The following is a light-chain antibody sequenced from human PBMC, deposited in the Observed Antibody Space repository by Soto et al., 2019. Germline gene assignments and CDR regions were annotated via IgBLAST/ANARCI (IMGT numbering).Light chain of an antibody. CDR3: QQYGISPIT. V-gene: IGKV3-11*01. CDR1: QSVSSY. CDR2: DSY. J-gene: IGKJ5*01. Sequence: EIVLTQFPATLSLSPGDGATLSCRASQSVSSYLAWYQQRRGQPPRLLIYDSYNRATGIPARFSGSGSGTDFTLTISRLEPEDFAVYYCQQYGISPITFGQGTRLEIK.